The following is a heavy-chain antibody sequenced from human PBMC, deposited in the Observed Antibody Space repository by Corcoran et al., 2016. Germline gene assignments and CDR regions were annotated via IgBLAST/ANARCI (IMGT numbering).Heavy chain of an antibody. CDR1: GGSISSYY. D-gene: IGHD3-10*01. CDR3: ARGGDWAFDI. V-gene: IGHV4-4*07. J-gene: IGHJ3*02. CDR2: IYSSGST. Sequence: QVQLQESGPGLVKPSETLSLTCTVAGGSISSYYWSWIRQPAGKGLEWSGRIYSSGSTNYNPSLKSRLTMSVDTSKTQFSLKLSSVAAAETAVYYCARGGDWAFDIWGQGTMVTVSS.